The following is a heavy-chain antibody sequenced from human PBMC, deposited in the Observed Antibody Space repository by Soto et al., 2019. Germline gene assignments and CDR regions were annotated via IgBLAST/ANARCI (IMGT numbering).Heavy chain of an antibody. CDR2: IWYDGSNK. CDR1: GFTFSSYG. Sequence: GGSLRLSCAASGFTFSSYGMHWVRQAPGKGLEWVAVIWYDGSNKYYADSVKGRFTISRDNSKNTLYLQMNSLRAEDTAVYYCARVGRISSSGYYHFDYWGQGTLVTVSS. J-gene: IGHJ4*02. CDR3: ARVGRISSSGYYHFDY. V-gene: IGHV3-33*01. D-gene: IGHD3-22*01.